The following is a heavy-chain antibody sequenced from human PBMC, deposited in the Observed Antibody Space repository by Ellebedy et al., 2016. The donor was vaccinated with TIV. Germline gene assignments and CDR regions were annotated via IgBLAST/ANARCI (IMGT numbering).Heavy chain of an antibody. D-gene: IGHD2-2*02. CDR3: TRGCVVPAPIGRGYNWFSP. J-gene: IGHJ5*02. Sequence: ASVKVSXKASGYTFTNFDINWVRQATGQGLEWMGWMNPNSGNTGYVQKFQGRLTMSRNTSINTAYMELSSLKSEDTAVYYCTRGCVVPAPIGRGYNWFSPWGQGTLVTVSS. CDR2: MNPNSGNT. CDR1: GYTFTNFD. V-gene: IGHV1-8*01.